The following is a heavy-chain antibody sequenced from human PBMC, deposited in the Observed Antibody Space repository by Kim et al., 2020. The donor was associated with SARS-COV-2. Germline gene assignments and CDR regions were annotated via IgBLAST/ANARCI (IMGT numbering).Heavy chain of an antibody. CDR2: T. CDR3: AKDVLGEESDY. J-gene: IGHJ4*02. V-gene: IGHV3-23*01. Sequence: TDYADSVKGRFTISRDNSKNTLYLQMNSLRAEDTAVYYCAKDVLGEESDYWGQGTLVTVSS. D-gene: IGHD3-16*01.